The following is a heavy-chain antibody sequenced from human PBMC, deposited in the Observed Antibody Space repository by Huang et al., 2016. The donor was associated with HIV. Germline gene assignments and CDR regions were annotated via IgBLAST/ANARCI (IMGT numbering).Heavy chain of an antibody. CDR1: GGTFGSYD. CDR3: ARDLTGTRAAAAGIRGDAFDV. J-gene: IGHJ3*01. Sequence: QVQLVQSGAEVKKPGSSVKVSCKASGGTFGSYDISWGRQAPGQGLEWMGVISPIVDTVNYAQKFQGRVRITADASTSTAYMELTSLRSEDTAVYYCARDLTGTRAAAAGIRGDAFDVWGQGTLVTVSS. V-gene: IGHV1-69*13. D-gene: IGHD6-13*01. CDR2: ISPIVDTV.